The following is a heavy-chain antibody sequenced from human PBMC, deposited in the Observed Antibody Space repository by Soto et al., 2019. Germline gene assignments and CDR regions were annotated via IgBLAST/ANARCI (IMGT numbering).Heavy chain of an antibody. CDR3: ARSGYYYDPRGYYSGPFDI. Sequence: QVQLLQSGAEVQKPGASVRVSCKASGYTFINHGISWVRQAPGQGLEWMGWISVYNGNTNYAQNLQGRVTMTTDRSTNTAYMELRSLRSDDTAVYYCARSGYYYDPRGYYSGPFDIWGQGTMVTVSS. V-gene: IGHV1-18*01. J-gene: IGHJ3*02. CDR1: GYTFINHG. D-gene: IGHD3-22*01. CDR2: ISVYNGNT.